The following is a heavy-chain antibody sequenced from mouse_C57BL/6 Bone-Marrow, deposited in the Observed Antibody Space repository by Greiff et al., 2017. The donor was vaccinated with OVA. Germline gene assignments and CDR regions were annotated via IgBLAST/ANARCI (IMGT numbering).Heavy chain of an antibody. Sequence: EVQLQQSGAELVRPGASVKLSCTASGFNIKDDYMHWVKQRPEQGLEWIGWIDPENGDTEYASKFQGKATITSDTSSNTAYLQLSSLASEDTAVYYCTPSYYDYGGPLSYWGQGTLVTVSA. D-gene: IGHD2-4*01. CDR2: IDPENGDT. V-gene: IGHV14-4*01. J-gene: IGHJ3*01. CDR3: TPSYYDYGGPLSY. CDR1: GFNIKDDY.